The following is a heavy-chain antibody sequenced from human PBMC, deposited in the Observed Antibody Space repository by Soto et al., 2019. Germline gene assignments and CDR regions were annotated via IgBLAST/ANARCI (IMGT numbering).Heavy chain of an antibody. Sequence: ASVNVSFKASGYAFSNNDISWVRQATGQGREWMGWMNPKSGNGGYAQKFQGRVTMTRDTSTSTAYMELSSLASDDTAIYYCARMATSGSFNWLDARHQGTMVPVS. CDR3: ARMATSGSFNWLDA. CDR1: GYAFSNND. D-gene: IGHD6-19*01. V-gene: IGHV1-8*01. J-gene: IGHJ5*02. CDR2: MNPKSGNG.